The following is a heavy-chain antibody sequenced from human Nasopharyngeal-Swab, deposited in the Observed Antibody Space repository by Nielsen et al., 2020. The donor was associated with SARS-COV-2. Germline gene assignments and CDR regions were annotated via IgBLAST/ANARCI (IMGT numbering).Heavy chain of an antibody. V-gene: IGHV1-8*01. CDR1: GYTFTSYD. J-gene: IGHJ6*02. CDR3: ARGELELYYYYGMDV. D-gene: IGHD1-7*01. Sequence: ASVKSCKASGYTFTSYDINWVRQATGQGLEWMGWMSPNSGNTGYAQKFQGRVTMTRNTSISTAYMELSSLRSEDTAVYYCARGELELYYYYGMDVWGQGTTVTVSS. CDR2: MSPNSGNT.